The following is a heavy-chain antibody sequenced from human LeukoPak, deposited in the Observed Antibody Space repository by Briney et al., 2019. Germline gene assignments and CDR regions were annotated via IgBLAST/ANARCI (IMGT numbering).Heavy chain of an antibody. V-gene: IGHV1-8*03. CDR2: MNPNSGNT. D-gene: IGHD3-16*02. CDR1: GYTFTGYY. Sequence: ASVKVSCKASGYTFTGYYMHWVRQATGQGLEWMGWMNPNSGNTGYAQKFQGRVTITRNTSISTAYMELSSLRSEDTAVYYCARGVLYDYVWGSYRRYFDYWGQGTLVTVSS. J-gene: IGHJ4*02. CDR3: ARGVLYDYVWGSYRRYFDY.